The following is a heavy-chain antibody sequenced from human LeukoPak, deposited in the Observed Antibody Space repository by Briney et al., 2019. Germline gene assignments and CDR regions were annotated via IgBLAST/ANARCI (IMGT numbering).Heavy chain of an antibody. Sequence: PSETLSLTCTASGGSISSSTHYWGWVRQSPRKGLEWIGTIYYSGSTYYNPSLKSRVTISLDTSNNQFSLKLSSVTAADTAVYYCAGYTESYSGPAFDPWGQGTLVTVSS. CDR2: IYYSGST. CDR1: GGSISSSTHY. V-gene: IGHV4-39*07. D-gene: IGHD1-26*01. J-gene: IGHJ5*02. CDR3: AGYTESYSGPAFDP.